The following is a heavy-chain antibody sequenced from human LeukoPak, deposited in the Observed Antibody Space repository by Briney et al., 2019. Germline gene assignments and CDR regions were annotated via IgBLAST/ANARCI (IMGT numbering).Heavy chain of an antibody. CDR2: ITISSTTI. Sequence: GGSLRLSCAASGFTFKNYNMNWVRQAPGKGLEWISYITISSTTIYYADSVKGRFTISRDSAKNSLYLQMNSLRVEDTAVYYCARETPDSSSWTVFDYWGQGTLVTVSS. CDR1: GFTFKNYN. J-gene: IGHJ4*02. V-gene: IGHV3-48*01. CDR3: ARETPDSSSWTVFDY. D-gene: IGHD6-13*01.